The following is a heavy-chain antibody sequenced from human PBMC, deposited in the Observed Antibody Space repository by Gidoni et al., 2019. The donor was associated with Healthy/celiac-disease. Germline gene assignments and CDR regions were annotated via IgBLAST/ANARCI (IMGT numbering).Heavy chain of an antibody. CDR3: ARSVGFSISWYDS. Sequence: QVQLQESGPGLVKPSETLSLTCTVSGGSFNNYYWTWIRQPPGKELESIGYIYYTGSTNYNPSLRSRVAMSVDTSKNQFSLNLRSLTAADTAVYYCARSVGFSISWYDSWGQGTLVTVSS. V-gene: IGHV4-59*08. CDR2: IYYTGST. CDR1: GGSFNNYY. J-gene: IGHJ5*01. D-gene: IGHD1-26*01.